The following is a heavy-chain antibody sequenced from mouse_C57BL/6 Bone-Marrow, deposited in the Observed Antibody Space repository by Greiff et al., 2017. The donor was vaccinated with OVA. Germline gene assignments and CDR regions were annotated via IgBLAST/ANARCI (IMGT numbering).Heavy chain of an antibody. CDR2: ISGGGGNT. CDR1: GFTFSSYT. J-gene: IGHJ2*01. CDR3: ARQKGFDY. V-gene: IGHV5-9*01. Sequence: EVMLVESGGGLVKPGGSLKLSCAASGFTFSSYTMSWVRQTPEKRLEWVATISGGGGNTYYPDSVKGRFTISRDNAKNTLYLQMSSLRSEDTALYYCARQKGFDYWGQGTTLTVSS.